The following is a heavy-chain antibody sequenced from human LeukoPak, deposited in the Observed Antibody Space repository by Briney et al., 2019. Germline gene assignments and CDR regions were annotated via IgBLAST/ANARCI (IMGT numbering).Heavy chain of an antibody. CDR1: GYTFTSYG. V-gene: IGHV1-18*01. CDR2: ISAYNGNT. J-gene: IGHJ4*02. Sequence: AASVKVSCKASGYTFTSYGISWVRQAPGQGLEWMGWISAYNGNTNYAQKLQGRVTMTTDTSTSTAYMELRSLRSDDTAVYYCARDGYYDSWSGYYSEYYFDYWGQGTLVTVSS. CDR3: ARDGYYDSWSGYYSEYYFDY. D-gene: IGHD3-3*01.